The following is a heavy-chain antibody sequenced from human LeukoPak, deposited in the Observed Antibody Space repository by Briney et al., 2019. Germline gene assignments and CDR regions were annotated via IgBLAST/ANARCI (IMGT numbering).Heavy chain of an antibody. CDR1: GYTFTSYG. V-gene: IGHV1-18*01. Sequence: ASVRVSCTASGYTFTSYGISWVRQAPGQGLEWMGWISAYNGTTNYAQTLQGRVTITTVTSTNTAYMQLKSLRSDDTAAYYCARSGSLEYQLEFDYLGQGALVTVSS. CDR2: ISAYNGTT. D-gene: IGHD2-2*01. J-gene: IGHJ4*02. CDR3: ARSGSLEYQLEFDY.